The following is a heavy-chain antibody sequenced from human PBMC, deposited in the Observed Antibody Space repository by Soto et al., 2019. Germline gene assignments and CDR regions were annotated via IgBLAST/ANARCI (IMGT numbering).Heavy chain of an antibody. CDR2: IRSKANSYAT. V-gene: IGHV3-73*01. CDR1: GFTFSGSA. Sequence: PGGSLRLSCAASGFTFSGSAMHWVRQASGEGLEWVGRIRSKANSYATAYAASVKGRFTISRDDSKNTAYLQMNSLKTEDTAVYYCTRHGAVAGLGDWGQGTLVTVSS. CDR3: TRHGAVAGLGD. D-gene: IGHD6-19*01. J-gene: IGHJ4*02.